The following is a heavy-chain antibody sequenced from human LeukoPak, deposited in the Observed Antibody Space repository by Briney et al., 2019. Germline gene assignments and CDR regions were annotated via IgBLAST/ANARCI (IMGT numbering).Heavy chain of an antibody. J-gene: IGHJ5*02. Sequence: GGSLRLSCAASGFTFSSYWMHWVRQAPGKGLVWVSRINNDGSSTNYADSVEGRFTISRDNAKDTLYLQMNSLRAEDTAVYYCARDCSSTSCYRSGLDPWGQGTLVTVSS. CDR3: ARDCSSTSCYRSGLDP. V-gene: IGHV3-74*01. CDR2: INNDGSST. D-gene: IGHD2-2*01. CDR1: GFTFSSYW.